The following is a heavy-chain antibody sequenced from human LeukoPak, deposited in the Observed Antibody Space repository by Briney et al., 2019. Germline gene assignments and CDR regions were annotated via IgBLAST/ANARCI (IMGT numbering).Heavy chain of an antibody. J-gene: IGHJ4*02. Sequence: PSDTLSLTCSVSGDSISTYYWTWIRQPAGKGLEWIGRIYISGTPNYNPSLRGRVTMSIDTSMNQFSLTLTSVTAADTAVYYCAREKMTTITTIDYWGQGTLVTVSS. D-gene: IGHD4-11*01. V-gene: IGHV4-4*07. CDR3: AREKMTTITTIDY. CDR1: GDSISTYY. CDR2: IYISGTP.